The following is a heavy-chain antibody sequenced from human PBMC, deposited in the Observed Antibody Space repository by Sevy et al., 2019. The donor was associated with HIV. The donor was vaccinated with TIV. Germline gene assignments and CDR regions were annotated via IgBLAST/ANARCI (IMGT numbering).Heavy chain of an antibody. CDR3: ARRNDFAI. CDR1: GGSINSDH. V-gene: IGHV4-59*08. CDR2: VYYIGGT. Sequence: SETLPLTCTVSGGSINSDHWNWIRQPPGKGLEWIGYVYYIGGTNYNPSLKNRVTISVDRTKNQFSLKLTSVTAADTAMYYCARRNDFAIWGQGTMVTVSS. J-gene: IGHJ3*02.